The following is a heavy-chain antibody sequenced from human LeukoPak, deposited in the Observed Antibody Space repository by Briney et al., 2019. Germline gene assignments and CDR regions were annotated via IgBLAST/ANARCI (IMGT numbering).Heavy chain of an antibody. CDR3: ATQFGRVACTYWFDP. CDR1: GYTLTEFS. J-gene: IGHJ5*02. Sequence: ASVKVSCKVSGYTLTEFSMHWVRQAPGKGLEWMGGFDPEDGETIYAQKFQGRVTMTEDTSTDTAYMKLSSLRSEDTAVYYCATQFGRVACTYWFDPWRQGTRVTVSS. V-gene: IGHV1-24*01. D-gene: IGHD6-19*01. CDR2: FDPEDGET.